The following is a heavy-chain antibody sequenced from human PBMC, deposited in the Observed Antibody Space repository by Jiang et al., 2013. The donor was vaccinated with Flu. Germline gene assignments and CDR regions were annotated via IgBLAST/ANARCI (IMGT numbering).Heavy chain of an antibody. V-gene: IGHV4-34*01. CDR3: ARHGDTAMASWYFDY. CDR1: GGSFSGYY. Sequence: LLKPSETLSLTCAVYGGSFSGYYWSWIRQPPGKGLEWIGEINHSGSTNYNPSLKSRVTISVDTSKNQFSLKLSSVTAADTAVYYCARHGDTAMASWYFDYWGQGTLVTVSS. J-gene: IGHJ4*02. CDR2: INHSGST. D-gene: IGHD5-18*01.